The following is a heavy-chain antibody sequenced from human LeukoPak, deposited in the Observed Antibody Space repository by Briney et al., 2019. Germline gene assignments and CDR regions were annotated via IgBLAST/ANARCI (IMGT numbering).Heavy chain of an antibody. D-gene: IGHD3-10*01. CDR1: GYTFTGYY. CDR2: INPNSGGT. V-gene: IGHV1-2*02. Sequence: GASVKVSCKASGYTFTGYYMHWVRQAPGQGLEWMGWINPNSGGTNYAQKFQGRVTMTRDTSTSTVYMELSSLRSEDTAVYYCARDFSHVYYYGSGRISGGSYMDVWGKGTTVTISS. J-gene: IGHJ6*03. CDR3: ARDFSHVYYYGSGRISGGSYMDV.